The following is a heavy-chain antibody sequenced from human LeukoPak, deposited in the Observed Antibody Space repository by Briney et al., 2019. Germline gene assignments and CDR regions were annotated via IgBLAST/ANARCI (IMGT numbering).Heavy chain of an antibody. V-gene: IGHV3-11*04. CDR2: ISSSGSTI. D-gene: IGHD6-13*01. Sequence: GGALRLSCAASGFTFSDYYMSRIRQAPGKGLEWVSYISSSGSTIHYADSVKGRFTISRDNAKNSLYLQMNSLRAEDTAVYYCARSISGTDMDVWGKGTTVTVSS. CDR3: ARSISGTDMDV. J-gene: IGHJ6*03. CDR1: GFTFSDYY.